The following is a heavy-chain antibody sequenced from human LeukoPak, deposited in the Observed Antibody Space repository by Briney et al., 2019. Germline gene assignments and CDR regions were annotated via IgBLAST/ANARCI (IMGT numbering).Heavy chain of an antibody. D-gene: IGHD5-24*01. CDR1: GFTFSSYA. CDR2: ISYDGSNK. Sequence: PGRSLRLSCAASGFTFSSYAMHWVRQAPGKGLEWVAVISYDGSNKYYADSVKGRFTISRDNSKNTLYLQMNSLRAEDTAVYYCARGGGGYNSLPFDYWGQGTLVTVSS. V-gene: IGHV3-30-3*01. J-gene: IGHJ4*02. CDR3: ARGGGGYNSLPFDY.